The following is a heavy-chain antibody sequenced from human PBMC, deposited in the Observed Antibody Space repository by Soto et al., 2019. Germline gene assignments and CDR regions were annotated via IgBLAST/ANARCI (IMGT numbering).Heavy chain of an antibody. V-gene: IGHV3-21*01. CDR1: GFTFSSYS. CDR3: ASPGSYGYFPYYYGMDV. J-gene: IGHJ6*02. Sequence: PGGSLRLSCAASGFTFSSYSMNWVRQAPGKGLEWVSSISSSSSYIYYADSVKGRFTISRDNAKNSLYLQMNSLRAEDTAVYYCASPGSYGYFPYYYGMDVWGQGTTVTVSS. CDR2: ISSSSSYI. D-gene: IGHD5-18*01.